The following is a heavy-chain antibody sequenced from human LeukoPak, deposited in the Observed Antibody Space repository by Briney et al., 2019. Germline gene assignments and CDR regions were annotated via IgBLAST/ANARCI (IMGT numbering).Heavy chain of an antibody. J-gene: IGHJ4*02. CDR3: AGYYDSSGYFG. CDR2: IIPILGIA. Sequence: ASVKVSCMASGGTFSSYTISWVRQAPGQGLEWMRRIIPILGIANYAQKFKGRVTITADKSTSTAYMELSSLRSEDTAVYYCAGYYDSSGYFGWGQGTLVTVSS. CDR1: GGTFSSYT. V-gene: IGHV1-69*02. D-gene: IGHD3-22*01.